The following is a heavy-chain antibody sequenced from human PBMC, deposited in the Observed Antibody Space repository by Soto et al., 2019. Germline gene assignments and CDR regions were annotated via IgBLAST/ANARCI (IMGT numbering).Heavy chain of an antibody. CDR3: ARDQNSGWYWKDSGMDV. J-gene: IGHJ6*02. D-gene: IGHD6-19*01. CDR1: GYTFTSYG. V-gene: IGHV1-18*01. CDR2: VTAYNGNT. Sequence: QDQLVQSGAEVKKPGAPVKVSCKASGYTFTSYGITWVRQAPGQGLEWLGWVTAYNGNTNYAQKLQGRITMTPDKTTNTAYMELRSLRSDDTAVYYCARDQNSGWYWKDSGMDVWGQGTTVTVSS.